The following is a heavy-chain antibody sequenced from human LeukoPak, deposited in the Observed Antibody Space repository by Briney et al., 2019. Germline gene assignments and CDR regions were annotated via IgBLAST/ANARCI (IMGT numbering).Heavy chain of an antibody. J-gene: IGHJ4*02. CDR1: GFTFDDYA. CDR3: AKHPFDY. Sequence: PGRSLRLSCAASGFTFDDYAMHWVRQAPGKGLEWVSGISWNSGSIGYADSVKGRFTISRDNAKNSLYLQMNSLRAEDTALYYCAKHPFDYWGQGTLVTVPS. CDR2: ISWNSGSI. V-gene: IGHV3-9*01.